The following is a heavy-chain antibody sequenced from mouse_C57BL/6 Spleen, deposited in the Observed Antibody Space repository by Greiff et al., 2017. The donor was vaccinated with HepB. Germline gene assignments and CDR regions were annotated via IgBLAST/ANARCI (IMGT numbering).Heavy chain of an antibody. D-gene: IGHD1-1*01. CDR3: ARHGDYGSSHWYFDV. CDR1: GFTFSSYG. Sequence: EVQRVESGGDLVKPGGSLKLSCAASGFTFSSYGMSWVRQTPDKRLEWVATISSGGSYTYYPDSVKGRFTISRDNAKNTLYLQMSSLKSEDTAMYYCARHGDYGSSHWYFDVWGTGTTVTVSS. J-gene: IGHJ1*03. CDR2: ISSGGSYT. V-gene: IGHV5-6*01.